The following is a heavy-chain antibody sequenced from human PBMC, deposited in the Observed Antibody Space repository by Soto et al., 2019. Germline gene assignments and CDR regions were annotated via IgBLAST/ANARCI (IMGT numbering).Heavy chain of an antibody. V-gene: IGHV3-33*01. D-gene: IGHD6-19*01. CDR2: IWYDGSNK. Sequence: QVQLVESGGGVVQPGRSLRLSCATSGFTFSSYGMHWVRQAPGKGLEWVAVIWYDGSNKHYADSVKGRFTISRDNSKNTLYLQMNSLRAEDTAVYYCARGYGLSSGWYVGLFDYWGQGILDTVSS. CDR3: ARGYGLSSGWYVGLFDY. CDR1: GFTFSSYG. J-gene: IGHJ4*02.